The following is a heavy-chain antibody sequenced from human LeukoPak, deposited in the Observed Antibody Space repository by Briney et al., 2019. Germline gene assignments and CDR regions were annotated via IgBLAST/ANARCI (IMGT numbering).Heavy chain of an antibody. J-gene: IGHJ4*02. V-gene: IGHV4-30-2*01. CDR3: ARGDIAAGGAPFDY. D-gene: IGHD6-13*01. CDR2: IYHSGST. Sequence: SETLSLTCAVSGGSISSGGSSWSWIRQPPGKGLEWIGYIYHSGSTYYNPSLKSRVTISVDRSKNQFSLKLSSVTAADTAVYYCARGDIAAGGAPFDYWGQGTLVTVSS. CDR1: GGSISSGGSS.